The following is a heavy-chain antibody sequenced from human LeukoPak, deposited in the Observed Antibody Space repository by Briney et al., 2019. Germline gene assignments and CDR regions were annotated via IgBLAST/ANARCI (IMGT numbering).Heavy chain of an antibody. V-gene: IGHV3-23*01. CDR2: TSGGGGST. D-gene: IGHD2-2*01. CDR3: AKDLYCSSISCSFDV. CDR1: GFTVSGNY. Sequence: PGGSLRLSCAASGFTVSGNYMNWVRQAPGKGLEWVSATSGGGGSTFYADSVKGRFTISRDNSKNTLYLQMNSLRAEDTAVYYCAKDLYCSSISCSFDVWG. J-gene: IGHJ3*01.